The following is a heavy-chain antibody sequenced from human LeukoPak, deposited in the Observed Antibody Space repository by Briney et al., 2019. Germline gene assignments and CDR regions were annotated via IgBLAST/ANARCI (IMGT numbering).Heavy chain of an antibody. CDR3: ARSVTGSRKAFGWFDP. CDR1: GGSISSPTYF. D-gene: IGHD1-20*01. V-gene: IGHV4-39*07. CDR2: IYSGGNT. Sequence: SETLSLTCTVSGGSISSPTYFWGWIRQPPGKGLEWIGSIYSGGNTYYNPSLNSRFTISLDTSKNQFSLNLRSVTAADTAVYYCARSVTGSRKAFGWFDPWGQGTLVTVSS. J-gene: IGHJ5*02.